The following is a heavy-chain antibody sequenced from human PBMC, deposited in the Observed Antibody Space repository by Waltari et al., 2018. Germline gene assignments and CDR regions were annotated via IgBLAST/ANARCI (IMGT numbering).Heavy chain of an antibody. J-gene: IGHJ6*03. CDR2: INHSGST. D-gene: IGHD2-2*01. CDR1: GGSFSGYY. CDR3: ASRAYCSSTSCYYYYYMDV. V-gene: IGHV4-34*01. Sequence: QVQLQQWGAGLLKPSETLSLTCAVYGGSFSGYYWSWIRQPPGKGLEWIGEINHSGSTHYNPSLKSRVTISVDTSKNQFSLKLSSVTAADTAVYYCASRAYCSSTSCYYYYYMDVWGKGTTVTVSS.